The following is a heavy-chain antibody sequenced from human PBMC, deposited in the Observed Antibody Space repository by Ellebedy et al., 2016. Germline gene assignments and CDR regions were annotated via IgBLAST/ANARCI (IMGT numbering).Heavy chain of an antibody. J-gene: IGHJ4*02. V-gene: IGHV1-2*02. CDR1: GYTFTGYY. Sequence: ASVKVSXKASGYTFTGYYMHWVRQAPGQGLEWMGWINPNSGGTIYAQKFQGRVTMTEDTSTDIAYMELSSLRSEDTAVYYCATRRQVQWLEEWLGYWGQGTLVTVSS. CDR2: INPNSGGT. D-gene: IGHD6-19*01. CDR3: ATRRQVQWLEEWLGY.